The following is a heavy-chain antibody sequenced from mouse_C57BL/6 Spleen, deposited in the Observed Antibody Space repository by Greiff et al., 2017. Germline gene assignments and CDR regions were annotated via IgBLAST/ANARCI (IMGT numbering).Heavy chain of an antibody. V-gene: IGHV3-6*01. J-gene: IGHJ3*01. CDR2: ISYDGSN. CDR3: ARDDEDWFAY. CDR1: GYSITSGYY. Sequence: ESGPGLVKPSQSLSLTCSVTGYSITSGYYWNWIRQFPGNKLEWMGYISYDGSNNYNPSLKNRISITRDTSKNQFFLKLNSVTTEDTAAYYCARDDEDWFAYWGQGTLVTVSA.